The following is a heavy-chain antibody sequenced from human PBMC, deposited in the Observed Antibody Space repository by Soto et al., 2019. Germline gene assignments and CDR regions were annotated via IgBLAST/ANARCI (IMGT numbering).Heavy chain of an antibody. CDR3: AKDRGRYYYDSSGYYPKYNWFDP. CDR1: GFTFSSYA. CDR2: ISGSGGST. J-gene: IGHJ5*02. Sequence: EVQLLESGGGLVQPGGSLRLSCAASGFTFSSYAMSWVRQAPGKGLEWVSAISGSGGSTYYADSVKGRFTISRDNSKHTLYLQMNSLRAEDTAVYYCAKDRGRYYYDSSGYYPKYNWFDPWGQGTLVTVSS. D-gene: IGHD3-22*01. V-gene: IGHV3-23*01.